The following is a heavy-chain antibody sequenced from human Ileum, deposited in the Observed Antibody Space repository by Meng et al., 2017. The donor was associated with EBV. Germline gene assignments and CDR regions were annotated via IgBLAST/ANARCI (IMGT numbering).Heavy chain of an antibody. CDR3: ARSIPIVRGLDY. CDR2: AFHDGAT. D-gene: IGHD3-10*01. V-gene: IGHV4-4*02. Sequence: QWHWEDARPGLVKPWVPPRLHCVVAGDSGTSSDCCGGVCRPPQKELKGMGQAFHDGATNDQPSLKSRGHILLAKSKNEVNLHMKSLTAADTAGYFCARSIPIVRGLDYWGQGTLVTVSS. J-gene: IGHJ4*02. CDR1: GDSGTSSDC.